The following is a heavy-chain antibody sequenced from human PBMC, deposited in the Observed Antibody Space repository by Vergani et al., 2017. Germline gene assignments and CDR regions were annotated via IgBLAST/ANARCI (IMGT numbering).Heavy chain of an antibody. V-gene: IGHV5-51*01. CDR1: EYSFGNYW. Sequence: EVELVQSGPEMRKPGESLKISCKGSEYSFGNYWIVWVRQMPGKGLEWMGIIYPTDSYTRYSPSFQGQVNISADKSISTAFLQWDSLKASDTALYYCARHTTYTDSWGQGTMVTVSS. CDR2: IYPTDSYT. J-gene: IGHJ4*02. CDR3: ARHTTYTDS. D-gene: IGHD1-1*01.